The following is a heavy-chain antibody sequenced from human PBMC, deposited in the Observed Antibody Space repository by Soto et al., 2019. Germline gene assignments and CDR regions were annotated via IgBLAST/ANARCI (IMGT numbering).Heavy chain of an antibody. D-gene: IGHD3-22*01. CDR2: ISGSGGST. CDR1: GFTFSNHG. V-gene: IGHV3-23*01. J-gene: IGHJ4*02. Sequence: PGGSLRLSCAASGFTFSNHGMIWVRQAPGKGLEWVSAISGSGGSTYYADSVKGRFTISRDNSKNTLYLQMNSLRVEDTAVYYCAKEVVPDYWGQGTLVTVSS. CDR3: AKEVVPDY.